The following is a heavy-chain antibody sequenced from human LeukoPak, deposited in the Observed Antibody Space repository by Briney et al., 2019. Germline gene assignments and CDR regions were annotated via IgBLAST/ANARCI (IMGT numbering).Heavy chain of an antibody. D-gene: IGHD2-2*01. CDR3: ASLGDIVVVPAELNDAFDI. Sequence: SVKLSCKASGCTFSSYAISWVRQAPGQGLEWMGRIIPILGIANYAQKFQGRVTITADKSTSTAYMELSGLRSEDTAVYYCASLGDIVVVPAELNDAFDIWGQGTMVTVSS. V-gene: IGHV1-69*04. CDR2: IIPILGIA. J-gene: IGHJ3*02. CDR1: GCTFSSYA.